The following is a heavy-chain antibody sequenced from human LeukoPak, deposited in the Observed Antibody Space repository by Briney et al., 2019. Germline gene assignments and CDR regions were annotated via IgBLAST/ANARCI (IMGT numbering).Heavy chain of an antibody. D-gene: IGHD1-26*01. CDR2: LYYSGST. J-gene: IGHJ4*02. V-gene: IGHV4-59*11. CDR3: AREVGTLLDY. Sequence: PSETLSLTCTVSGASISSHYWSWIRQPPGKGLEWIGYLYYSGSTNYNPSLKSRVTISVDTSKNQFSLKLSSVTAADTAVYYCAREVGTLLDYWGQGTLVTVSS. CDR1: GASISSHY.